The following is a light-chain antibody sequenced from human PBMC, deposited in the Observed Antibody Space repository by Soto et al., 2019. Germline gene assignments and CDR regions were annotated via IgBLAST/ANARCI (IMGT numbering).Light chain of an antibody. J-gene: IGKJ2*01. V-gene: IGKV3-20*01. CDR1: QSVSSSY. CDR3: QQYVSSPT. CDR2: GAS. Sequence: EIVLTQSPGTLSLSPGERATLSCRASQSVSSSYLVWYQQKPGQAPRLLIYGASSRATGIPDRFSGSGSGTDFTLTISRLEPEDFAVYYCQQYVSSPTFGQGTKLEIK.